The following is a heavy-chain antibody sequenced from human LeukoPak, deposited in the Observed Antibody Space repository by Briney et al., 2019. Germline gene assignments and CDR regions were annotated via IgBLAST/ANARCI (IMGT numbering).Heavy chain of an antibody. CDR2: IWYDGSNK. D-gene: IGHD3-10*01. J-gene: IGHJ6*02. CDR1: GLTFSSYG. Sequence: GRSLRLSCAASGLTFSSYGMHWVRQAPGKGLEWVAVIWYDGSNKYYADSVKGRFTISRDNSKNTLYLQMNSLRAEDTAVYYCATGEHTMVRGVIITELGYYYYYGMDVWGQGTTVTVSS. CDR3: ATGEHTMVRGVIITELGYYYYYGMDV. V-gene: IGHV3-33*01.